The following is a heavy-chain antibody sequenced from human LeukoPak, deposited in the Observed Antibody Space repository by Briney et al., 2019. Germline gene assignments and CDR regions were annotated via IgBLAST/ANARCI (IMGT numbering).Heavy chain of an antibody. CDR2: IYNGGST. CDR1: GGSISTYY. CDR3: ARFKGAGGWSYFDY. Sequence: PSETLSLTCTVSGGSISTYYWSWIRKPPGKGLEWIGHIYNGGSTNYSPSLKSRVTISVDTSKNQFSLKLSSVTAADTAVYYCARFKGAGGWSYFDYWGQGTLVTVSS. V-gene: IGHV4-59*01. D-gene: IGHD6-19*01. J-gene: IGHJ4*02.